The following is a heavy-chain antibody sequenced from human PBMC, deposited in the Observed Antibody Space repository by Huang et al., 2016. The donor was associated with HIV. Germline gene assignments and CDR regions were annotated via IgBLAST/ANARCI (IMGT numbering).Heavy chain of an antibody. CDR1: GYTFTDSK. CDR2: INPKGGGT. CDR3: ARDWSFGSSTSPAD. D-gene: IGHD6-6*01. J-gene: IGHJ4*02. Sequence: QVQLVQSGAEVKNPGASVRVSCKASGYTFTDSKIHWVRQAPGQGLEWMGWINPKGGGTIYAQRVQGSVTMTRDTTISTVHMDLRRIQSDDTAVYFCARDWSFGSSTSPADWGQGTLVTVSS. V-gene: IGHV1-2*02.